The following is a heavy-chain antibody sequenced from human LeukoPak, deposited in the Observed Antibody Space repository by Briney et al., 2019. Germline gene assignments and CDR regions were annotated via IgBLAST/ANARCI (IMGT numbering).Heavy chain of an antibody. V-gene: IGHV4-59*01. Sequence: SETLSLTCTVSGGSISSYYWSWIRQPPGRGLEWIGYIYYSGSTHYNPSLKSRVTISVDTSKNQFSLKLRSVTAADTAVYYCARTTEGYVRGPGYSYYYYMDVWGKGTTVTISS. D-gene: IGHD3-16*01. CDR2: IYYSGST. CDR1: GGSISSYY. CDR3: ARTTEGYVRGPGYSYYYYMDV. J-gene: IGHJ6*03.